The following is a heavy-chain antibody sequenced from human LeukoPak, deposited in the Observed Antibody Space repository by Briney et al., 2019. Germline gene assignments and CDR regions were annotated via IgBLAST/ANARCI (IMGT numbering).Heavy chain of an antibody. J-gene: IGHJ4*02. CDR1: GYSFTSHY. Sequence: ASVKVSCKASGYSFTSHYMHWVRQAPGQGLEWMGLINPSGSSTLYAQKFQGRVTMTRDMSTTTDYMELSSLRSEDTAVYYCATYLLRYFDSPFDYWGQGTLVTVSS. D-gene: IGHD3-9*01. V-gene: IGHV1-46*01. CDR3: ATYLLRYFDSPFDY. CDR2: INPSGSST.